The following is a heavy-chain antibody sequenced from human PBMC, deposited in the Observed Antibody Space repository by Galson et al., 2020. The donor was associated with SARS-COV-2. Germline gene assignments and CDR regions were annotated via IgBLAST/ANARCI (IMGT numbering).Heavy chain of an antibody. Sequence: ALHGESLKISCAASGFTFISYWMHWVRHAPGPGLVCVSRISRDVRRPRYADSVKGRFTISGDNAKNTLYLQMNSLRAEDTAVYYCARGDMGNDYFDYWGQGTLVTVSS. D-gene: IGHD7-27*01. CDR1: GFTFISYW. CDR3: ARGDMGNDYFDY. J-gene: IGHJ4*02. V-gene: IGHV3-74*01. CDR2: ISRDVRRP.